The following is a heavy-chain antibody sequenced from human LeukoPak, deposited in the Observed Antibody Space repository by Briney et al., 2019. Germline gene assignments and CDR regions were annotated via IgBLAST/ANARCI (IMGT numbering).Heavy chain of an antibody. CDR3: ARVDRHHFYMDV. J-gene: IGHJ6*03. V-gene: IGHV1-69*05. Sequence: ASVKVSCKASGDTFNNYIITWVRQAPGQGLEWMGGVMPLFNTPNYAQKFQGRITIITDASTHTSYMELRSLRSEDTAVYSWARVDRHHFYMDVWGKGTTVTVSS. CDR1: GDTFNNYI. CDR2: VMPLFNTP. D-gene: IGHD1-14*01.